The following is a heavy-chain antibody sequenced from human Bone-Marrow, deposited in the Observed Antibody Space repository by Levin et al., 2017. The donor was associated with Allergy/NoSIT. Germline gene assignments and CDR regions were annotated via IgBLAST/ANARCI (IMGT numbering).Heavy chain of an antibody. CDR3: ARRNSSWVVFAFDM. D-gene: IGHD2-8*02. CDR1: FFSLLLLPF. J-gene: IGHJ3*02. V-gene: IGHV4-4*02. Sequence: RTSETLSLPFSFSFFSLLLLPFFPFFLPSPCVVLSWIGEIYHSGSTNYNPSLKNRIFISVDKSRNQFSLRLNSVTAADTALYYCARRNSSWVVFAFDMWGQGTLVTVSS. CDR2: IYHSGST.